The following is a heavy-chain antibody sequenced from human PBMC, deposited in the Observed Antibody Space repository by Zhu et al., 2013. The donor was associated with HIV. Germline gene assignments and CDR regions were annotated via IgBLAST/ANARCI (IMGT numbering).Heavy chain of an antibody. CDR3: ARGGYCSSTSCYTDFDY. Sequence: QVQLVQSGAEVKKPGASVKVSCKASGYTFTGYYMHWVRQAPGQGLEWMGWINPNSGGTNYAQKFQGRVTMTRDTSISTAYMELSRLRSDDTAVYYCARGGYCSSTSCYTDFDYWGQGTLVTVSS. CDR1: GYTFTGYY. D-gene: IGHD2-2*02. V-gene: IGHV1-2*02. CDR2: INPNSGGT. J-gene: IGHJ4*02.